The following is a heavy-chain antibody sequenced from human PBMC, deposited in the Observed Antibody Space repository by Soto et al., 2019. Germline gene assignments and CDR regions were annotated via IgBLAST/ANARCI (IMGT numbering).Heavy chain of an antibody. D-gene: IGHD3-10*01. V-gene: IGHV3-23*01. CDR1: GFTFSSYA. Sequence: EVQLLESGGNLVQPGGSLRLSCAASGFTFSSYAMSWVRQAPGKGLEWVSTVGVSGATTYYTDSVKGRFTISRDNSNITLFLQMRSLRAEDTAIYYCAKFRAGLGSQTDSWGQGTLVTVSS. CDR2: VGVSGATT. J-gene: IGHJ4*02. CDR3: AKFRAGLGSQTDS.